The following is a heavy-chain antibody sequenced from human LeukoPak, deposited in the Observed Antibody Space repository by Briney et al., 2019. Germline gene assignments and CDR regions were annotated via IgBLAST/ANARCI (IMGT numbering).Heavy chain of an antibody. Sequence: SETLSLTCAVYGGSFSGYYWGWIRQPPGKGLEWIGYIYYSGSTNYNPSLKSRVTISVDTSKNQFSLKLSSVTAADTAVYYCARGNLGATPFDYWGQGTLVTVSS. D-gene: IGHD1-7*01. CDR2: IYYSGST. CDR1: GGSFSGYY. CDR3: ARGNLGATPFDY. J-gene: IGHJ4*02. V-gene: IGHV4-59*01.